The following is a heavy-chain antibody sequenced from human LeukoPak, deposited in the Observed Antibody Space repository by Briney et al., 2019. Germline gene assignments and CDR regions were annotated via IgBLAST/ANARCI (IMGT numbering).Heavy chain of an antibody. CDR1: GFTFSSYW. Sequence: PGGSLRLSCAASGFTFSSYWMSWVRQAPGKGLEWVGRIKSKTDGGTTDYAAPVKGRFTISRDDSKNTLYLQMNSLKTEDTAVYYCTTVGGYGDYPYPNWFDPWGQGTLVTVSS. V-gene: IGHV3-15*01. CDR2: IKSKTDGGTT. D-gene: IGHD4-17*01. CDR3: TTVGGYGDYPYPNWFDP. J-gene: IGHJ5*02.